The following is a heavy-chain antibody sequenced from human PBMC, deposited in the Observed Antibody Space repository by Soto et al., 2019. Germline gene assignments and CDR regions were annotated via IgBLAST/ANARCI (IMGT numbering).Heavy chain of an antibody. D-gene: IGHD6-13*01. V-gene: IGHV1-18*01. Sequence: QVQLVQSGAEVKKPGASVKVSCKASGYTFTSYGISWVRQAPGQGLEWMGWISAYNGNTNYAQKLQGRVTMTTDTCTSTAYMELRSLRSDDTAVDYCAREDIAAAGSAPFYGMDVWGQGTPVTVSS. CDR3: AREDIAAAGSAPFYGMDV. J-gene: IGHJ6*02. CDR2: ISAYNGNT. CDR1: GYTFTSYG.